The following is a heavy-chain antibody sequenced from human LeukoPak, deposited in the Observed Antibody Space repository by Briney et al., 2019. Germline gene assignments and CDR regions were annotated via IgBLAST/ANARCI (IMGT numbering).Heavy chain of an antibody. V-gene: IGHV1-2*02. D-gene: IGHD2-2*01. CDR2: INPNSGGT. J-gene: IGHJ5*02. CDR3: ARESCSTTNCYVRPLNWFDP. Sequence: ASVKVSCKASGYTFTDYYMHWMRQAPGQGLEWMGWINPNSGGTHYAQKFQGRVTMTRDTSISTAYMELSRLRSDDTAVYYCARESCSTTNCYVRPLNWFDPWGQGTLVTVSS. CDR1: GYTFTDYY.